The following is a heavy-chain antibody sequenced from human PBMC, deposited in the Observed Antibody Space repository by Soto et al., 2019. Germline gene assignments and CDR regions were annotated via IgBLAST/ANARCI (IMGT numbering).Heavy chain of an antibody. CDR2: IYYSGSTYYN. J-gene: IGHJ4*02. CDR3: ARTPLL. CDR1: GGSISSGGYY. V-gene: IGHV4-31*03. Sequence: PSETLSLTCTVSGGSISSGGYYWSWIRQHPGKGLEWIGYIYYSGSTYYNYYNPSLKSRVTIPVDTSKNQFSLKLSSVTAADTAVYYCARTPLLWGQGTLVTVSS. D-gene: IGHD1-26*01.